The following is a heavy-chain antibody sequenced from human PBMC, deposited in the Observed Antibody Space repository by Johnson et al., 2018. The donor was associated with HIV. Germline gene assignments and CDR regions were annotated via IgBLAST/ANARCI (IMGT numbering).Heavy chain of an antibody. Sequence: QVQLVESGGGVVQPGRSLRLSCAASGFNFSTYGMHWVRRAPGKGLEWVAVIWYDGSNKYDGDSVKGRFTISRDNAKNSLYLQMNSLRAEDTALYYCARDLGIWGQGTMVTVSS. CDR1: GFNFSTYG. CDR3: ARDLGI. V-gene: IGHV3-33*01. CDR2: IWYDGSNK. J-gene: IGHJ3*02. D-gene: IGHD7-27*01.